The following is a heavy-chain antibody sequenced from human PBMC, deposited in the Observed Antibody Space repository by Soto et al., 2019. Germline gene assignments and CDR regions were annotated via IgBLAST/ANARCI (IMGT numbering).Heavy chain of an antibody. CDR2: LYSGGTT. J-gene: IGHJ2*01. Sequence: EVQLVESGGGLVQPGGSLRLSCAASGFTVSTNYISWVRQAPGKGLEWVSVLYSGGTTHYPDSVRGRFTISRDNSKNTVYLRMNNLRAEDAAVYYCARDKAVALSASWHFDLWGRGTLVTVSS. CDR3: ARDKAVALSASWHFDL. CDR1: GFTVSTNY. D-gene: IGHD6-19*01. V-gene: IGHV3-66*01.